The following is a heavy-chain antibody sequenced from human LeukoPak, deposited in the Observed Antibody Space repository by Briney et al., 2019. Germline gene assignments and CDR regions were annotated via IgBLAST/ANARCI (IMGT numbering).Heavy chain of an antibody. CDR1: GYTFTGYY. Sequence: ASVKVSCKASGYTFTGYYMHWVRQAPGQGLEWMGWINPNSGGTNYAQKFQGRVTVTRDTSISTAYMELSRLRSDDTAVYYCAREVGHCSSTSCRRDYWGQGTLVTVSS. CDR3: AREVGHCSSTSCRRDY. D-gene: IGHD2-2*03. V-gene: IGHV1-2*02. CDR2: INPNSGGT. J-gene: IGHJ4*02.